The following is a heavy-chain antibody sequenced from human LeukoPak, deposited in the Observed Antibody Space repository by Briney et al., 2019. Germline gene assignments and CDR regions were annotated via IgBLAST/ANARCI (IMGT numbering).Heavy chain of an antibody. Sequence: SETLSLTCTVSGESISGFYWNWIRQPPGKGLEWIGYIYYTGSTNYNPSLTSRVTISIDTSKNQFSLKLSSVTAADTAVYYCARHSYYYGSGMYFDYWGQGTLVTVSS. CDR1: GESISGFY. CDR2: IYYTGST. V-gene: IGHV4-59*08. CDR3: ARHSYYYGSGMYFDY. D-gene: IGHD3-10*01. J-gene: IGHJ4*02.